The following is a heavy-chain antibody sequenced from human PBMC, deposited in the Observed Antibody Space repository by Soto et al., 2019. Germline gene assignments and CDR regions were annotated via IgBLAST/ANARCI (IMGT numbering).Heavy chain of an antibody. D-gene: IGHD2-2*01. CDR2: IFSNDER. Sequence: QVTLKESGPVLVKPTETLTLTCTVSGFSLSDVRLGVSWIRQPPGKALEWLAHIFSNDERSYTTSLKSRLTISEDTSKSQVVLTMTNVDPVDTATYYCARAGYCSDTSCYERRPDWFEPWGQGTLVTVSS. V-gene: IGHV2-26*01. CDR3: ARAGYCSDTSCYERRPDWFEP. J-gene: IGHJ5*02. CDR1: GFSLSDVRLG.